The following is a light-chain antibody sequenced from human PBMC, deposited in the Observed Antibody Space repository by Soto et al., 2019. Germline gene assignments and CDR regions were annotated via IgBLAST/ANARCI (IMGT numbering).Light chain of an antibody. J-gene: IGKJ1*01. CDR1: QSVSSSY. V-gene: IGKV3-20*01. Sequence: EIVLTQSPGTLSLSPGERATLSCRASQSVSSSYLAWYQQKPGQAPRILIYGASSRAPGIPDRFSGSGSGTDFTLTISRLEPEDFAVYYCQQYGSSPRTRTFGQWTKVEIK. CDR3: QQYGSSPRTRT. CDR2: GAS.